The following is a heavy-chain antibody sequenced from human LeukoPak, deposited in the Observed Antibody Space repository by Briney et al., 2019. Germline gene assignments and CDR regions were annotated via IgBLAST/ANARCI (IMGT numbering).Heavy chain of an antibody. D-gene: IGHD3-16*01. CDR2: IKQDGSEK. CDR1: GFTFSSYW. V-gene: IGHV3-7*01. Sequence: GSLRHSCVASGFTFSSYWMTWVRQAPGKGLEWVANIKQDGSEKYYVDSVKGRFTISRDNAKNSLYLQMNSLRAEDTAMYYCARGGRPDYWGQGTLVTVSS. CDR3: ARGGRPDY. J-gene: IGHJ4*02.